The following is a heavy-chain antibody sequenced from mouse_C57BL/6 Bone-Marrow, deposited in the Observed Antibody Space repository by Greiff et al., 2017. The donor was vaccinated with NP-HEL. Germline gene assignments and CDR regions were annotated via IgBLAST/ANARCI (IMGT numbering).Heavy chain of an antibody. CDR3: ARRRLLRDY. CDR2: IDPSDSYT. CDR1: GYTFTSYW. V-gene: IGHV1-50*01. Sequence: QVQLKQPGAELVKPGASVKLSCKASGYTFTSYWMQWVKQRPGQGLEWIGEIDPSDSYTNYNQKFKGKATLTVDTSTSTAYMQLSSLTSEDSAVYYCARRRLLRDYWGQGTTLTVSS. J-gene: IGHJ2*01. D-gene: IGHD2-3*01.